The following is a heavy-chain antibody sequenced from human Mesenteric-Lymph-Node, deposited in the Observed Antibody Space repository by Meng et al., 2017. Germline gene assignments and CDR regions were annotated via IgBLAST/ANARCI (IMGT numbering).Heavy chain of an antibody. J-gene: IGHJ4*02. D-gene: IGHD4-11*01. CDR1: GGSISTGDYY. V-gene: IGHV4-30-4*01. Sequence: QLQQSGPGLVKPSHTLSLPCTVSGGSISTGDYYWSWIRQPPGKGLEWIGYIYYSGSTYYNPSLKSRVTISVDTSKNQFSLKLSSVTAADTAVYYCARDRTTGRYFDYWGQGTLVTVSS. CDR3: ARDRTTGRYFDY. CDR2: IYYSGST.